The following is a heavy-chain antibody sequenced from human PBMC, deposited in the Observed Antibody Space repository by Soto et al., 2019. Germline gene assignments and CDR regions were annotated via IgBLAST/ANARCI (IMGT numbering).Heavy chain of an antibody. CDR3: ARHGRRYFDWLFPPPFDY. CDR2: MYYNGST. D-gene: IGHD3-9*01. Sequence: SETLSLTCAVSGASISRYYWSWIRQPPGKGLEWIGYMYYNGSTNYNPSLKSRVTISVDTSKNQFALKLSSVTAADTAVYYCARHGRRYFDWLFPPPFDYWGQGTLVTVSS. V-gene: IGHV4-59*08. J-gene: IGHJ4*02. CDR1: GASISRYY.